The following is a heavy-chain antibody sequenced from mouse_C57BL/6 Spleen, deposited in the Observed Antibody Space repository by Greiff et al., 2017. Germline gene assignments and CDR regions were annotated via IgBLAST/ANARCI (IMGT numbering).Heavy chain of an antibody. V-gene: IGHV1-50*01. CDR1: GYTFTSYW. CDR2: IDPSDSYT. CDR3: ARRRVTITFDFDH. J-gene: IGHJ2*01. Sequence: QVQLQQPGAELVKPGASVKLSCKASGYTFTSYWMQWVKQRPGQGLEWIGEIDPSDSYTNYNQKFKGKATVTVDTSSSTAYMQLSSLTSEDSAVYYCARRRVTITFDFDHWGQGTTLTVSS. D-gene: IGHD2-5*01.